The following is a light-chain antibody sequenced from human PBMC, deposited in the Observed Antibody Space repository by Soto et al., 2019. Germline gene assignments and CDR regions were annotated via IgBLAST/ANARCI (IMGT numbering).Light chain of an antibody. CDR2: EGS. CDR1: SSDVGSYNL. V-gene: IGLV2-23*01. J-gene: IGLJ2*01. CDR3: CSYAGSSTVV. Sequence: AXTQPASVSGSPGQSITISCTGTSSDVGSYNLVSWYQQHPDKAPKLMIYEGSKRPSGVSNRFSGSKSGNTASLTISGLQAEDEAPYYCCSYAGSSTVVFGGGTTVTVL.